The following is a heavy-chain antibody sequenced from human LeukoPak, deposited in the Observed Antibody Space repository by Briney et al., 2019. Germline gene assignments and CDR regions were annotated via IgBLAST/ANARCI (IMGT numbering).Heavy chain of an antibody. D-gene: IGHD6-19*01. CDR2: IYPGNSDT. V-gene: IGHV5-51*01. Sequence: GESLKISCQASGYSFTGYWIGWVRQMPGKGLEWMAIIYPGNSDTKYSPSFQGQVTISADKSINTAYLHWSSLEASDIAMYYCARLPAGSSGWPDYWGQGTLVTVSS. CDR1: GYSFTGYW. CDR3: ARLPAGSSGWPDY. J-gene: IGHJ4*02.